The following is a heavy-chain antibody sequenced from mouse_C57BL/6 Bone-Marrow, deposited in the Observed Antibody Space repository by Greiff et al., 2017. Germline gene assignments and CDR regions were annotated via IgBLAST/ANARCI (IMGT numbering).Heavy chain of an antibody. J-gene: IGHJ2*01. Sequence: QVQLQQPGAELVKPGASVKLSCKASGYTFTSYWMQWVKQRPGQGLEWIGEIDPSDSYTNYNQKFKGKATLTVDTSTSTAYMQLSILTSEDSAVYYCARKPYPFDYWGQGTTLTVSS. CDR1: GYTFTSYW. CDR3: ARKPYPFDY. V-gene: IGHV1-50*01. CDR2: IDPSDSYT.